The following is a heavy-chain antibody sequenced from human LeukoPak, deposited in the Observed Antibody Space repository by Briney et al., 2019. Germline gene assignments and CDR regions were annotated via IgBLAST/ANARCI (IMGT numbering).Heavy chain of an antibody. V-gene: IGHV4-59*08. J-gene: IGHJ6*02. Sequence: SETLSLTCIVSGGSISSYYWSWIRQPPGKGLEWIGYIYYSGGTNYNPSLKSRITMSVDMSKKQFSLKLSSVTAADTAVYYCARGFPPYSYYTLEVWGQGTTVTVSS. CDR1: GGSISSYY. CDR2: IYYSGGT. CDR3: ARGFPPYSYYTLEV. D-gene: IGHD3-10*01.